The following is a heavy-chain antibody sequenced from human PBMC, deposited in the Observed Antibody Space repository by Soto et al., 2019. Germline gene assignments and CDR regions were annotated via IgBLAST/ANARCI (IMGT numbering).Heavy chain of an antibody. CDR1: GYTFTSYA. D-gene: IGHD2-2*01. J-gene: IGHJ3*02. CDR2: INAGNGNT. CDR3: ASAGGGNCSSTSCSSDI. V-gene: IGHV1-3*01. Sequence: ASVKVSCKASGYTFTSYAMHWVRQAPGHRLVWMGWINAGNGNTKYSQKFQGRVTITRDTSASTAYMELSSLRSEDTAVYYCASAGGGNCSSTSCSSDIWGQGTMVTVSS.